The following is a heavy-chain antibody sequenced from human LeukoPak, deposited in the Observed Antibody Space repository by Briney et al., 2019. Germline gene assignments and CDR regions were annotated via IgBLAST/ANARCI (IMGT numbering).Heavy chain of an antibody. Sequence: GGSLRLSCAASGFTVSSNYMSWVRQTPGKGLEWVAATSSSDAGTYHADSVRGRFTISRDNSKNTLYLQMNSLRAEDAAVYFCAKAPVTSCRGAYCYPFDSWGQGTLVTVSS. CDR3: AKAPVTSCRGAYCYPFDS. CDR2: TSSSDAGT. D-gene: IGHD2-21*01. CDR1: GFTVSSNY. V-gene: IGHV3-23*01. J-gene: IGHJ4*02.